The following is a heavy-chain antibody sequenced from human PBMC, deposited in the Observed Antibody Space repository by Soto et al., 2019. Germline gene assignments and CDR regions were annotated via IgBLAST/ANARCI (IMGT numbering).Heavy chain of an antibody. J-gene: IGHJ4*02. CDR3: ARVDVDTGMVLDY. Sequence: SETLSLTCAVYGGSFSGYYRSWIRQPPGKGLEWIGEINHSGSTNYNPSLKSRVTISVDTSKNQFSLKLSSVTAADTAVYYCARVDVDTGMVLDYWGQGTLVTVSS. V-gene: IGHV4-34*01. D-gene: IGHD5-18*01. CDR2: INHSGST. CDR1: GGSFSGYY.